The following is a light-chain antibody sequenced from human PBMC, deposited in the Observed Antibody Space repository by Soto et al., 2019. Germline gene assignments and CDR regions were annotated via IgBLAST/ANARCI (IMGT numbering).Light chain of an antibody. CDR3: QTWGTGIVV. CDR1: SGHSSYA. Sequence: QPVLTQSPSASASLGASVKLTCTLSSGHSSYAIAWHQQHPEKGPRYFMQLNSDGTHTKGDGIPDRFSGSSSGAERYLTISGLQSDDEADYYCQTWGTGIVVFGGGTKLTVL. J-gene: IGLJ2*01. CDR2: LNSDGTH. V-gene: IGLV4-69*01.